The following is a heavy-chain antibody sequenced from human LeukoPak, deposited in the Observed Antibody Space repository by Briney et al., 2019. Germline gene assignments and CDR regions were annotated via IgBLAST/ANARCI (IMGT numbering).Heavy chain of an antibody. V-gene: IGHV3-23*01. CDR2: ISGSGGGT. D-gene: IGHD1-26*01. J-gene: IGHJ4*02. CDR1: GFTFSSSA. CDR3: AKAGSIRFDY. Sequence: GGSLRLSCAASGFTFSSSAMSWVRQAPGKGLEWVSGISGSGGGTYYADSVKGRFIISRDNSKNTLYLQMNSLRAEDTAAYYCAKAGSIRFDYWGQGTLVTVSS.